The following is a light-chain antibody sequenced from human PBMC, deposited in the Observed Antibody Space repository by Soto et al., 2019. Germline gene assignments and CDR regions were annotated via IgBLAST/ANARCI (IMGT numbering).Light chain of an antibody. V-gene: IGKV3-15*01. Sequence: EIVMTQSPATLSVSPGERATLSCRASQSVSSNLAWYQQKPGQAPRLLIYGASTRATRIPARFSGSGSGTEFTLTIRSLQSEDFAVYYCQQYNKWPPYTFGQGTKLEIK. J-gene: IGKJ2*01. CDR3: QQYNKWPPYT. CDR1: QSVSSN. CDR2: GAS.